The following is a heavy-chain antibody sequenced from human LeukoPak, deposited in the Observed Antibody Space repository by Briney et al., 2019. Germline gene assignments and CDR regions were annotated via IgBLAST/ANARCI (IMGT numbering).Heavy chain of an antibody. V-gene: IGHV3-9*01. Sequence: GRSLRLSCAASGFTFDDYAMHWVRQAPGKGLEWVSGISWNSGGIGYADSVKGRFTISRDNAKNSLYLQMNSLRAEDTALYYCAKGAPSQWELLDYWGQGTLVTVSS. CDR1: GFTFDDYA. CDR2: ISWNSGGI. D-gene: IGHD1-26*01. J-gene: IGHJ4*02. CDR3: AKGAPSQWELLDY.